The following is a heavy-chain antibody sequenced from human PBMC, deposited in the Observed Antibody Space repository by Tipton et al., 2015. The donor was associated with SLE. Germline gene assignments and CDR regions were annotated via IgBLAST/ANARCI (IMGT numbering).Heavy chain of an antibody. Sequence: LRLSCTVSGGSISSDYWSWIRQPPGQGLEWMGYIYHSGSTTYNPSLKSRVTISIDTSKNQFSLKLSSVTAADTAVYYCARDNVDFMNGGGYNGMDVWGQGTTVTVSS. CDR1: GGSISSDY. D-gene: IGHD4-23*01. J-gene: IGHJ6*02. CDR2: IYHSGST. CDR3: ARDNVDFMNGGGYNGMDV. V-gene: IGHV4-59*01.